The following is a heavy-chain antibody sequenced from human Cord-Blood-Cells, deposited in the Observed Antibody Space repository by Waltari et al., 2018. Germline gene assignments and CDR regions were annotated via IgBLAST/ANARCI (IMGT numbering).Heavy chain of an antibody. CDR2: IIPIFGTA. J-gene: IGHJ6*03. Sequence: QVQLVQSGAEVKKPGSSVKVPCKASGGTFSSYAIRWFGQAPGQGLEWMGGIIPIFGTANYAQKFQGRVTITADESTSTAYMELSSLRSEDTAVYYCARGGPYSSLPYYYYMDVWGKGTTVTVSS. V-gene: IGHV1-69*01. CDR1: GGTFSSYA. D-gene: IGHD5-18*01. CDR3: ARGGPYSSLPYYYYMDV.